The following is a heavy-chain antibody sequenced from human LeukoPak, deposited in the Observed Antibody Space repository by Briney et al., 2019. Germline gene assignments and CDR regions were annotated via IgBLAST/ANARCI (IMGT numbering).Heavy chain of an antibody. V-gene: IGHV3-23*01. CDR1: GFTFSSYA. D-gene: IGHD3-16*01. Sequence: GGSLRLSCAASGFTFSSYAISWVRQAPGKGLEWVSGISGSGVGTYYADSVKGRFTISRDNSENTVFLQMDSVRAEDTAVYYCAKGGRFNWLDPWGQGTLVTVSS. J-gene: IGHJ5*02. CDR2: ISGSGVGT. CDR3: AKGGRFNWLDP.